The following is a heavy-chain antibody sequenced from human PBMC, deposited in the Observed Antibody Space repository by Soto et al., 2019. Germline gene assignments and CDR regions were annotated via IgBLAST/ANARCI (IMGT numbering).Heavy chain of an antibody. Sequence: PGGSLRLSCAASAFTFTNYAMSWVRQAPGKGLEWVSAISGSGASTYYADFVKGRFTISRDNSKNTLYLQMNSLRAEDTAVYYCASHLXAGQLGALYYWGQGTLVTVSS. J-gene: IGHJ4*02. CDR2: ISGSGAST. V-gene: IGHV3-23*01. D-gene: IGHD6-13*01. CDR3: ASHLXAGQLGALYY. CDR1: AFTFTNYA.